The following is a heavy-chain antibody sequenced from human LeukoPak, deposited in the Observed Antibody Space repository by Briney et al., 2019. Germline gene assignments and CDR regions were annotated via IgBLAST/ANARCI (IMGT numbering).Heavy chain of an antibody. J-gene: IGHJ4*02. CDR3: AKGGVVVIPAASYYFDY. Sequence: PGGSLRLSCAASGFTFSSYAMSWVRQAPGKGLECVSALSGRGGSTYYGDSVKGGFTISRDNSKNTLYLQMNSLRAEDTAVYYCAKGGVVVIPAASYYFDYWGQGTLVTVSS. CDR2: LSGRGGST. D-gene: IGHD2-2*01. CDR1: GFTFSSYA. V-gene: IGHV3-23*01.